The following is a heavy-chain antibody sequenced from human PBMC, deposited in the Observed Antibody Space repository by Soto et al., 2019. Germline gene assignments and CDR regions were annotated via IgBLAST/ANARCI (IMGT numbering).Heavy chain of an antibody. CDR3: ASFVTEYYDSSGYDRFED. J-gene: IGHJ4*02. Sequence: SETLSLTCTVSGGSVSSGSYYWSWIRQPPGKGLEWIGYIYYSGSTNYNPSLKSRVTISVDTSKNQFSLKLSSVTAADTAVYYCASFVTEYYDSSGYDRFEDWGQGTRVNVAS. D-gene: IGHD3-22*01. V-gene: IGHV4-61*01. CDR1: GGSVSSGSYY. CDR2: IYYSGST.